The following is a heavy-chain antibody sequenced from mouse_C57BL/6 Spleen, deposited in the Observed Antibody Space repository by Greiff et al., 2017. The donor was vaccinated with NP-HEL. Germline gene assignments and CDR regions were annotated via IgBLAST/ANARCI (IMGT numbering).Heavy chain of an antibody. CDR1: GFTFSSYA. CDR2: ISAGGSYT. J-gene: IGHJ4*01. CDR3: ARETAHYAMDY. D-gene: IGHD1-2*01. V-gene: IGHV5-4*01. Sequence: EVKVVESGGGLVKPGGSLKLSCAASGFTFSSYAMSWVRQTPEKRLEWVATISAGGSYTYYPDNVKGRFTISRANAKNNLYLQMSHLKSEDTAMYYCARETAHYAMDYWGQGTSVTVSS.